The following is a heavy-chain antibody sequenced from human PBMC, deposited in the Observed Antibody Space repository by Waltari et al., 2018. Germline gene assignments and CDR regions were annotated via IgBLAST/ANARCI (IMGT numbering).Heavy chain of an antibody. CDR1: GSIFSSYA. D-gene: IGHD4-4*01. V-gene: IGHV3-23*01. CDR2: ISGSGGST. Sequence: DVQLLVSGGGLVHPGGSLRLSCAASGSIFSSYAMSWVRQAQGKGLEWVSAISGSGGSTYYADSVKGRFTISRDNSKNTLYLQMNSLRAEDTAVYYCAKRSKDGFHAFDIWGQGTMVTISS. CDR3: AKRSKDGFHAFDI. J-gene: IGHJ3*02.